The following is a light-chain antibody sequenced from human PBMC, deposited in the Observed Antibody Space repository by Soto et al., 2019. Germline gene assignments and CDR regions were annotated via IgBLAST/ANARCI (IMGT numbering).Light chain of an antibody. CDR2: EVS. J-gene: IGLJ7*01. CDR1: SSDVGGYNY. CDR3: ISYTGSNNLG. V-gene: IGLV2-8*01. Sequence: QSALTQPPSASGSPGQSVTISCSGTSSDVGGYNYVSWYQQHPGKAPKVMIYEVSKRPSGVPDRFSGSKSGNTASLTVSGLQAEDEADYYCISYTGSNNLGFGGGTQLTVL.